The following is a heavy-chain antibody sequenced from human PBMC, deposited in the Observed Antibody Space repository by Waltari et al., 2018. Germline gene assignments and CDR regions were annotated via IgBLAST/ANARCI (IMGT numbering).Heavy chain of an antibody. D-gene: IGHD7-27*01. CDR2: INPAGSAT. CDR3: TRDNWGTSDY. J-gene: IGHJ4*02. V-gene: IGHV3-74*01. CDR1: GFSFSGFW. Sequence: EVQLVESGGGLVQPGGSLRLSCAASGFSFSGFWMHWVRQAPGKGLEGVSRINPAGSATTYADSVRGRFTISRDNAQNTLHLQMNSLRVEDTAMYYCTRDNWGTSDYWGQGTLVTVSS.